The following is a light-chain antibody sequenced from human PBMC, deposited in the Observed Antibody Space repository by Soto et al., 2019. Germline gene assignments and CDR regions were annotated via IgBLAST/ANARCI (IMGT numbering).Light chain of an antibody. Sequence: DIQMTQSPSSLCASVGDRVTITCRASQSINNFLNWYQQKPGKVPKLLIYAATSLQSGVPSRFSGSGFGTDFTLTISSLQPEDFATYYCQVTYNIPWTFGQGTKVEI. CDR3: QVTYNIPWT. V-gene: IGKV1-39*01. J-gene: IGKJ1*01. CDR2: AAT. CDR1: QSINNF.